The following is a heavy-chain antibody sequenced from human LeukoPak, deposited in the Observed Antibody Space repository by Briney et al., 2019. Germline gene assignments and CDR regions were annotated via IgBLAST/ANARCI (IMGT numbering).Heavy chain of an antibody. J-gene: IGHJ4*02. CDR1: GFTFSSYA. Sequence: GGSLRLSCAASGFTFSSYAMSWVRQAPGKGLEWVSAISGSGGSTYYADSVKGRFTISRDNSKNTLYLQMNSLRAEDTAVYYCAKDQGCSNSNCYFFDYWGQGTLVTVSS. CDR2: ISGSGGST. V-gene: IGHV3-23*01. D-gene: IGHD2-2*01. CDR3: AKDQGCSNSNCYFFDY.